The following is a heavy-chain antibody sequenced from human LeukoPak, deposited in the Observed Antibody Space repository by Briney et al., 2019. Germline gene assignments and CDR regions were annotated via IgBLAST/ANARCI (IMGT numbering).Heavy chain of an antibody. D-gene: IGHD3-22*01. CDR3: ARDFEYYYDSSGYYSFDY. CDR1: GFTFSSHS. V-gene: IGHV3-21*01. CDR2: ISSSSNYI. Sequence: GGSLRLSCAASGFTFSSHSMNWVRQAPGKGLEWVSSISSSSNYIYYADSVKGRFTISRDNAKNSLYLQMNSLRAEDTAVYYCARDFEYYYDSSGYYSFDYWGQGTLVTVSS. J-gene: IGHJ4*02.